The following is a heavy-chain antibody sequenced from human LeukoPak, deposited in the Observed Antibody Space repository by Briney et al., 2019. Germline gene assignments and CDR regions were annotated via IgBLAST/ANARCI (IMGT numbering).Heavy chain of an antibody. V-gene: IGHV3-74*01. D-gene: IGHD2-2*01. CDR2: INGDGRIT. Sequence: PGGSLRLSCAASGFTLSSYWMHWVRQAPGKGLVWVSRINGDGRITTYADSVKGRFTISRDNAKNSLYLQMNSLRAEDTAVYYCARRYCSSTSCLLDYWGQGTLVTVSS. CDR3: ARRYCSSTSCLLDY. J-gene: IGHJ4*02. CDR1: GFTLSSYW.